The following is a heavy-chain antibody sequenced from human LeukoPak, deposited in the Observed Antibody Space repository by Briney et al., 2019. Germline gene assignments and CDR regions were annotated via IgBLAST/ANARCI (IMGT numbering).Heavy chain of an antibody. CDR3: ARDLGVSGTTSWFDP. CDR1: GYTFTSYG. Sequence: ASVKVSGKASGYTFTSYGISWVRQAPGQGLEWMGWISAYNGNTTYAKKLHGSVTMPTDTSTSKAYMELRSLRSDDTAVYYCARDLGVSGTTSWFDPWGQGTLVTVSS. J-gene: IGHJ5*02. V-gene: IGHV1-18*01. D-gene: IGHD1-7*01. CDR2: ISAYNGNT.